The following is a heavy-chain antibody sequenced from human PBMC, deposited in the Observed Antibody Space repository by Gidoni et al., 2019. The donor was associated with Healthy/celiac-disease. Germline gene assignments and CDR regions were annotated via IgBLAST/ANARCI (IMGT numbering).Heavy chain of an antibody. CDR2: INHSGST. J-gene: IGHJ4*02. CDR3: ARRQVVDTAMVGFDY. Sequence: QVQLQQWGAGLLKPSETLSLTCAVYGGSFSGYSWSWIRQPPGKGLEWIGEINHSGSTNYNPSLKSRVTISVDTSKNQFSLKLSSVTAADTAVYYCARRQVVDTAMVGFDYWGQGTLVTVSS. V-gene: IGHV4-34*01. D-gene: IGHD5-18*01. CDR1: GGSFSGYS.